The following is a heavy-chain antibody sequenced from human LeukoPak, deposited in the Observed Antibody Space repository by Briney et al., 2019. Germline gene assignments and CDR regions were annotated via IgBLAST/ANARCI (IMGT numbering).Heavy chain of an antibody. CDR2: INHSGST. CDR1: GGSFSGYY. J-gene: IGHJ6*03. V-gene: IGHV4-34*01. Sequence: SETLSLTCAVYGGSFSGYYWSWIRQPPGKGLEWIGEINHSGSTNYNPSLKSRVTISVDTSKNQFSLKLSSVTAADTAVYYCARLGGSTTRHYYYYYMDVWGKGTTVTISS. D-gene: IGHD3-16*01. CDR3: ARLGGSTTRHYYYYYMDV.